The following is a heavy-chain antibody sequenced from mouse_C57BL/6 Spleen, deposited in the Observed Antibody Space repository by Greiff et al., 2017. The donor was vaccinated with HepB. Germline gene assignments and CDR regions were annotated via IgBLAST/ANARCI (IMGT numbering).Heavy chain of an antibody. D-gene: IGHD1-1*01. Sequence: VKLVESGAELVRPGASVTLSCKASGYTFTDYEMHWVKQTPVHGLEWIGAIDPETGGTAYNQKFKGKAILTADKSSSPAYMELRSLTSEDSAVYYCTRRGSTTVPDYWGQGTTLTVSS. V-gene: IGHV1-15*01. CDR2: IDPETGGT. J-gene: IGHJ2*01. CDR3: TRRGSTTVPDY. CDR1: GYTFTDYE.